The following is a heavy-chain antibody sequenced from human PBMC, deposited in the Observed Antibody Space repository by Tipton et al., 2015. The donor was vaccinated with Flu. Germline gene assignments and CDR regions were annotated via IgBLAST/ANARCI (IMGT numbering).Heavy chain of an antibody. V-gene: IGHV4-31*01. CDR1: GGSINSGGYY. CDR3: ARVPIDHDAFDI. J-gene: IGHJ3*02. D-gene: IGHD1-14*01. Sequence: TLSLTCTVSGGSINSGGYYWSWIRQLPGEGLEWIGHVYYSGGAYYNPSLKSLVTISVDTSKNQFSLKRSSVTAADTADYYCARVPIDHDAFDIWGQGTMVTVSS. CDR2: VYYSGGA.